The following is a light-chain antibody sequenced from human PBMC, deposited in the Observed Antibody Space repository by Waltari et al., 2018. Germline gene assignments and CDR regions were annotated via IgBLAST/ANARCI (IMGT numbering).Light chain of an antibody. CDR3: QQYDGSAVT. J-gene: IGKJ4*01. V-gene: IGKV3-20*01. CDR2: GTS. Sequence: IVLTQSPDTLSLSPGDRATLSCRASQSVTSISLAWYQQKPGQAPRLLIYGTSTRATGFPDRFSGSGSGTDFTLTISRLEPEDSAVYHCQQYDGSAVTFGGGTKVEIK. CDR1: QSVTSIS.